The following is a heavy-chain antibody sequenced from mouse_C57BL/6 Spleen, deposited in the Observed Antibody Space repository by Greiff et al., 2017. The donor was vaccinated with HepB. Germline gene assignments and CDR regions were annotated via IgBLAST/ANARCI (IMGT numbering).Heavy chain of an antibody. CDR1: GYTFTSYW. J-gene: IGHJ2*01. Sequence: QVQLQQPGAELVMPGASVKLSCKASGYTFTSYWMHWVKQRPGQGLEWIGEIDPSDSYTNYNQKFKGKSTLTVDKSSSTAYMQLSSLTSEDSAVYYCARKGSRWYFDYWGQGTTLTVSS. CDR2: IDPSDSYT. V-gene: IGHV1-69*01. CDR3: ARKGSRWYFDY. D-gene: IGHD1-1*02.